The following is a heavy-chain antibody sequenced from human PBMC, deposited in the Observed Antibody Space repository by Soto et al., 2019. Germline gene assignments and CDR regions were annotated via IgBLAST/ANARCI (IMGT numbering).Heavy chain of an antibody. Sequence: QVQLVQSGAEVKKPGSSVKVSCKASGGTFSSYAISWVRQAPGQGLEWMGGIIPIFGTANYAQKFQGRVTITADESTSTAYMELSSLRSEDTAVYYCASMTSEAAAGTGALDYWGQGTLVTVSS. CDR1: GGTFSSYA. D-gene: IGHD6-13*01. J-gene: IGHJ4*02. V-gene: IGHV1-69*01. CDR2: IIPIFGTA. CDR3: ASMTSEAAAGTGALDY.